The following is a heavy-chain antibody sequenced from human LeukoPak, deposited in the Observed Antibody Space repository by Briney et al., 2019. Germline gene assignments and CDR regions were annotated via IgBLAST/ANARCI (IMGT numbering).Heavy chain of an antibody. CDR2: INTNSGGT. CDR1: GHTFSGYY. J-gene: IGHJ4*02. Sequence: APVKLSCTASGHTFSGYYMHWVRQAPGHGLEWMGWINTNSGGTKYAQKFQGRVTMTRDTSIGTAYMELNRLRSDDTAVYYCARVEWLRLEYYFDYWGQGTLVTVSS. D-gene: IGHD5-12*01. CDR3: ARVEWLRLEYYFDY. V-gene: IGHV1-2*02.